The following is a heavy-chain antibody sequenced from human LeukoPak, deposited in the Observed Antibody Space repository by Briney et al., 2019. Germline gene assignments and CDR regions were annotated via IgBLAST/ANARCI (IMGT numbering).Heavy chain of an antibody. CDR2: FYTSGST. D-gene: IGHD3-10*01. CDR1: GVSISSYY. J-gene: IGHJ4*02. Sequence: ASETLSLTCTVSGVSISSYYWSWIRQPAGKGLEWIGRFYTSGSTNYNPSLKSRVTMSVDTSKNQFSLKLSSVTAADTAVYYCARPTYYYGSGTFDYWGQGTLVTVSS. CDR3: ARPTYYYGSGTFDY. V-gene: IGHV4-4*07.